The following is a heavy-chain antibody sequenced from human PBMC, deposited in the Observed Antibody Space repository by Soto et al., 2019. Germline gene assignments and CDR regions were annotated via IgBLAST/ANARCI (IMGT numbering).Heavy chain of an antibody. CDR1: GYTLIMYY. V-gene: IGHV1-46*01. Sequence: ASVKVSCKASGYTLIMYYVHWMRQAPGQGLEWMGLINPSGGSTTYAQKFQGRVTMTRDTSTSTVYMDLSSLKSEDTAVYYCARSPYSSGYYYAIDYWGQGTQVTVSS. D-gene: IGHD3-22*01. CDR2: INPSGGST. J-gene: IGHJ4*02. CDR3: ARSPYSSGYYYAIDY.